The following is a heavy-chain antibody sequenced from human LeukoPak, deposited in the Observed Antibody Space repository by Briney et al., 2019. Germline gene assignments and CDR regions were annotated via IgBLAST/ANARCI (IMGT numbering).Heavy chain of an antibody. D-gene: IGHD3-22*01. J-gene: IGHJ4*02. CDR1: GYTFTSYG. Sequence: GASVKVSCKASGYTFTSYGISWVRQAPGQGLEWMGWISAYNGNTNYAQKLQGRFTISRDNAKNSLYLQMNSLRAEDTAVYYCARDGELVVITLDYWGQGTLVTVSS. CDR3: ARDGELVVITLDY. V-gene: IGHV1-18*01. CDR2: ISAYNGNT.